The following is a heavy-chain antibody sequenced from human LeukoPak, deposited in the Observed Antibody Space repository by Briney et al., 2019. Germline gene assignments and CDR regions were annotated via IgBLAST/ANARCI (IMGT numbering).Heavy chain of an antibody. Sequence: GGSLRLSCAASGFTFSDYYMSWIRQAPGKGLEWVSYISSSGSTIYYADSVKGRFTISRDNAKNSLYLQMNSLRAEDTAVYYCARDDTIYYDYVWGSYNDYWGQGTLVTVSS. CDR3: ARDDTIYYDYVWGSYNDY. CDR1: GFTFSDYY. D-gene: IGHD3-16*01. CDR2: ISSSGSTI. V-gene: IGHV3-11*04. J-gene: IGHJ4*02.